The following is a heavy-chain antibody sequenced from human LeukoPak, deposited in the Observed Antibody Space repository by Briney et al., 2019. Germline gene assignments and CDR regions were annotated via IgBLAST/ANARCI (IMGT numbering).Heavy chain of an antibody. D-gene: IGHD4-17*01. Sequence: GGSLRLSCAASGFTFSSYGMHWVRQAPGKGLEWVANIKQDGSEKYYVDSVKGRFTISRDNAKNSLYLQMNSLRAEDTAVYYCTTDLGDYGDYVRCWGQGTLVTVSS. V-gene: IGHV3-7*01. CDR3: TTDLGDYGDYVRC. CDR1: GFTFSSYG. J-gene: IGHJ4*02. CDR2: IKQDGSEK.